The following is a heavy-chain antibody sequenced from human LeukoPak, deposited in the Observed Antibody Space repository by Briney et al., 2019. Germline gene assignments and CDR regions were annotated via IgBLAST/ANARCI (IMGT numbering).Heavy chain of an antibody. CDR1: GFTFDDYA. CDR3: ARDPGDGYNFDY. CDR2: ISGDGGST. D-gene: IGHD5-24*01. V-gene: IGHV3-43*02. J-gene: IGHJ4*02. Sequence: PGGSLRLSCAASGFTFDDYAMHWVRQAPGKGLEWVSLISGDGGSTYYADSVKGRFTISRDNAKNSLYLQMNSLRAEDTAVYYCARDPGDGYNFDYWGQGTLVTVSS.